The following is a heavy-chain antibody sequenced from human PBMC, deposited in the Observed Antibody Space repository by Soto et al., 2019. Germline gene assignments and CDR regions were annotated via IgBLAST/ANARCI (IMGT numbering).Heavy chain of an antibody. Sequence: SETLSLTCTVSGGSISSADYYWSWIRQPPGKGLEWIGYIYYSGNTYYNPSLKSRVTISVDTSKNQFSLWLSSVTAADTAVYYCARVTIGYCSGGTCYSSFRFDPWGQGTLVTVSS. J-gene: IGHJ5*02. V-gene: IGHV4-30-4*01. CDR1: GGSISSADYY. D-gene: IGHD2-15*01. CDR2: IYYSGNT. CDR3: ARVTIGYCSGGTCYSSFRFDP.